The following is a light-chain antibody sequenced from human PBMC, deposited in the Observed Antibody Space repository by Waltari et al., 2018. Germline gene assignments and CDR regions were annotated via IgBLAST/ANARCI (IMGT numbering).Light chain of an antibody. CDR3: QKYNSVPWT. J-gene: IGKJ1*01. CDR1: QDVGHY. Sequence: GDRVTITCRASQDVGHYLAWYQQKTGKVPELLIYAASTLQSGVPSRFSGSGSGTDLTLTITSLQPEDVATYYCQKYNSVPWTFGQGTKVEIK. CDR2: AAS. V-gene: IGKV1-27*01.